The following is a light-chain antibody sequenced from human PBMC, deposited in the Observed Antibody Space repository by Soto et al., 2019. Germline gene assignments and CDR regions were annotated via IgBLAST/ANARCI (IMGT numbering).Light chain of an antibody. Sequence: DIQMTQSPSSLSASVGDGVTITCRASQSISSWLAWYQQKPGKAPKLLIFDAFSLESGVPSRFSGSRSGTEFTLTISSLQPDDYATYYCQQYNSYSPLTFGGGTKVEIK. CDR2: DAF. CDR3: QQYNSYSPLT. V-gene: IGKV1-5*01. CDR1: QSISSW. J-gene: IGKJ4*01.